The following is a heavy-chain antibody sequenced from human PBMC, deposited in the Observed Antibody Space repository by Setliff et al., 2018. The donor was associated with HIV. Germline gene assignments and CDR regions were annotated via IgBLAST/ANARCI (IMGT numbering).Heavy chain of an antibody. V-gene: IGHV4-31*02. J-gene: IGHJ5*02. CDR3: AGGLAYYSENTDYHYVSAGFDP. Sequence: PSETLSLTCTVSGGSISRSSYFWTWIRQRPGQGLEWIGYIYYNGRVSYSEKTYYSPSLKSRVTISVDSSKNQFSLKLSSVTAADTAVYYCAGGLAYYSENTDYHYVSAGFDPWGPGTLVTVSS. CDR1: GGSISRSSYF. CDR2: IYYNGRVSYSEKT. D-gene: IGHD3-22*01.